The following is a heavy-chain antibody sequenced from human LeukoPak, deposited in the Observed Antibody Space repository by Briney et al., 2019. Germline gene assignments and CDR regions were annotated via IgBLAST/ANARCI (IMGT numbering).Heavy chain of an antibody. J-gene: IGHJ6*02. CDR1: GYTFTSYG. CDR2: IIPIFGTA. CDR3: ARVEVDTDPLDYYYGMDV. V-gene: IGHV1-69*13. Sequence: GASVTVSCKASGYTFTSYGISWVRQAPGQGLEWMGGIIPIFGTANYAQKFQGRVTITADESTSTAYMELSSLRSEDMAVYYCARVEVDTDPLDYYYGMDVWGQGTTVTVSS. D-gene: IGHD3-3*01.